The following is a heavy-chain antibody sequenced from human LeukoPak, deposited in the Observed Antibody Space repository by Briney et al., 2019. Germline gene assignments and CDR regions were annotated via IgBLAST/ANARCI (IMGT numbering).Heavy chain of an antibody. V-gene: IGHV3-21*01. CDR2: ISSSTNYI. D-gene: IGHD1-26*01. CDR1: GFTFSSYS. J-gene: IGHJ3*02. Sequence: GGSLRLSCAASGFTFSSYSMNWVRQAPGKGLEWVSSISSSTNYIYYADSVKGRFTISRDNSKNTIYLQMNSLRAEDTAVYYCARAPSIVGPTAAFDTWGQGTMVTVSS. CDR3: ARAPSIVGPTAAFDT.